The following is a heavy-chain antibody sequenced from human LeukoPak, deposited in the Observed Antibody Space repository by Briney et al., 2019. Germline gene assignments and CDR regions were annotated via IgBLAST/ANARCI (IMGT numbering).Heavy chain of an antibody. J-gene: IGHJ4*02. V-gene: IGHV4-34*01. CDR3: ARGLNMRFVTMVRGVTVDY. CDR1: GGSFSGYY. CDR2: INHSGST. D-gene: IGHD3-10*01. Sequence: SETLSLTCAVYGGSFSGYYWSWIRQPPGKGLEWIGEINHSGSTNYNPSLKSRVTISVDTSKNQFSLKLSSVTAADTAVYYCARGLNMRFVTMVRGVTVDYWGQGTLVTVSS.